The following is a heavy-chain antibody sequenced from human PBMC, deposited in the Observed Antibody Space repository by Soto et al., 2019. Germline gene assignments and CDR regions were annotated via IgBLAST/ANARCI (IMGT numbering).Heavy chain of an antibody. CDR3: TTAHPRGPDY. V-gene: IGHV3-15*01. J-gene: IGHJ4*02. CDR2: IRSKTDGGTI. D-gene: IGHD5-12*01. CDR1: GFTFSNAW. Sequence: PGGSLRLSCAASGFTFSNAWMNLERQTPGKGLECGCQIRSKTDGGTIFYPAPVKGRFIISRDDSRNTLYLQMNSLKTEDTAVYYCTTAHPRGPDYWGQGTLVTVSS.